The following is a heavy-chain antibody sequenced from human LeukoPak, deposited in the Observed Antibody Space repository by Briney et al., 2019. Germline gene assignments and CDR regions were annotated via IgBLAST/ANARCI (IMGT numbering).Heavy chain of an antibody. D-gene: IGHD2-15*01. CDR1: GYSFTNYW. J-gene: IGHJ4*02. V-gene: IGHV5-51*01. CDR2: IHPGGSDP. CDR3: ARHVREDTRFLDY. Sequence: GESLKISCKGSGYSFTNYWIGWVRQMPGKGLEWMGIIHPGGSDPRYGPSFQGQVTISADKSISTAYLQWSSLKASDTAMYYCARHVREDTRFLDYWGLGTLVTVSS.